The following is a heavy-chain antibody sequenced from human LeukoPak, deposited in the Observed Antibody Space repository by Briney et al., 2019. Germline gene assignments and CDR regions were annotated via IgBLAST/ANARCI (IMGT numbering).Heavy chain of an antibody. CDR3: AKAFYDSSGYSCLDY. J-gene: IGHJ4*02. V-gene: IGHV3-23*01. Sequence: AGGSLRLSCAASGFTLSSYAMSWVRQAPGEGLEWVSAISGSGGSTYYADSVKGRFTISRDNSKNTLYLQMNSLRAKDTAVYYCAKAFYDSSGYSCLDYWGQGTLVTASS. CDR1: GFTLSSYA. CDR2: ISGSGGST. D-gene: IGHD3-22*01.